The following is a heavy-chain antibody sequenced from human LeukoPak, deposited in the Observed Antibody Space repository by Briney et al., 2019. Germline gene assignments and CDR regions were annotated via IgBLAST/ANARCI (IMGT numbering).Heavy chain of an antibody. V-gene: IGHV3-23*01. CDR1: GFTFSSYA. CDR2: ISGSGGST. J-gene: IGHJ4*02. Sequence: GGSLRLSCAASGFTFSSYAMSWVRQAPGKGLEWVSAISGSGGSTYYADSVKSRFTISRDNSKITLYMQMNSLRAKDTAVYYCAKDLLDSNGYYFGDYWGQGTLVTASS. D-gene: IGHD3-22*01. CDR3: AKDLLDSNGYYFGDY.